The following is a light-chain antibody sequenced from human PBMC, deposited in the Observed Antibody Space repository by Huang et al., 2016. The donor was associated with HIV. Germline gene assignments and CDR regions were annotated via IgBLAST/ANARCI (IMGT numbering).Light chain of an antibody. J-gene: IGKJ2*01. Sequence: DIQMTQSPSSLSAFVGDRIIITCRAGQSVDKYLNWYQQMPGIAPKLLIYGSSSLQGCVSSRFNGRGSGTDFTLTIKSLQPEDAATYFCQQSYRIPRTFGQGTLLEI. CDR3: QQSYRIPRT. CDR2: GSS. CDR1: QSVDKY. V-gene: IGKV1-39*01.